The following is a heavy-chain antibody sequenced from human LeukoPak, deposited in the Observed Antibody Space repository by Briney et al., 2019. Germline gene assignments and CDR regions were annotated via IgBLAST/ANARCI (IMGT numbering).Heavy chain of an antibody. V-gene: IGHV3-11*01. Sequence: GRSLRLSCAASGLTFSDYYMSWIRHAPGKGLEWVSYISSSGSTIYYADSVKGRFTISRDNAKNSLYLQMNSLRAEDTAVYYCARAYCSGGTCYFHYWGQGTLVTVSS. CDR3: ARAYCSGGTCYFHY. D-gene: IGHD2-15*01. J-gene: IGHJ4*02. CDR2: ISSSGSTI. CDR1: GLTFSDYY.